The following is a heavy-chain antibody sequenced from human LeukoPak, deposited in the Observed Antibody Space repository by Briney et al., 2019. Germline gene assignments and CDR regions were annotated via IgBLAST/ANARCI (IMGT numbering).Heavy chain of an antibody. CDR2: IYSGGTT. CDR1: GFTVSNNY. Sequence: GGSLRLSCAASGFTVSNNYMSWVRQAPGKGLEWVSVIYSGGTTYYADSVKGRFTISRDNSKNTLYLQMNSLRAEDTAVYYCARAYCVGDCTVLHIYFDNWGQGTLVTVSS. CDR3: ARAYCVGDCTVLHIYFDN. D-gene: IGHD2-21*02. V-gene: IGHV3-53*01. J-gene: IGHJ4*02.